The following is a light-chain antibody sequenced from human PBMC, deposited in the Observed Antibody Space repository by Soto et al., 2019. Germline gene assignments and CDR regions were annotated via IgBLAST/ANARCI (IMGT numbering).Light chain of an antibody. CDR2: DAS. J-gene: IGKJ5*01. CDR3: QQAVT. CDR1: QSVSSY. Sequence: EIVLTQSPATLSLSPGERATLSCRASQSVSSYLAWYQQKPGQAPRLLIYDASNRATGIPARFSGSGSGTDFTLTISSLEPEDFAVDSCQQAVTFGQETRLEI. V-gene: IGKV3-11*01.